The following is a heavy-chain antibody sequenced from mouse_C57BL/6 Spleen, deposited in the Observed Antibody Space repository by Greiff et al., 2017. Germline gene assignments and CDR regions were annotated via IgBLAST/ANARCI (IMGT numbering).Heavy chain of an antibody. CDR2: ISSGGSYT. J-gene: IGHJ4*01. CDR1: GFTFSSYG. Sequence: EVQVVESGGDLVKPGGSLKLSCAVSGFTFSSYGMSWVRQTPDKRLEWVATISSGGSYTYYPDSVKGRFTISRDNAKNTLYLQMSSLKSEDTAMYYCARQLYAMDYWGQGTSVTVSS. CDR3: ARQLYAMDY. V-gene: IGHV5-6*01.